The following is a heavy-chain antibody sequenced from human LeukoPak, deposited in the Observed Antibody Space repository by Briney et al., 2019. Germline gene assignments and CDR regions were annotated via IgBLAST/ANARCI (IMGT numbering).Heavy chain of an antibody. CDR2: IDRRGNT. V-gene: IGHV4-4*02. J-gene: IGHJ4*02. Sequence: SETLSLACAVSGDSISNTNWWNWVRQTPGKGLEWIGEIDRRGNTNYNPSLKSRVTISVDRSKNQFSLQLTSVTAADTAVYYCARGYGPCYWGRGTLVTVSA. CDR1: GDSISNTNW. CDR3: ARGYGPCY. D-gene: IGHD4-17*01.